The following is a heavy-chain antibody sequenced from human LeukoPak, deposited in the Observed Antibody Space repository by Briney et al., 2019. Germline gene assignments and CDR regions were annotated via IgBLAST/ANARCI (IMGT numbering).Heavy chain of an antibody. J-gene: IGHJ5*02. CDR3: ARAYQPLGGLSFPGS. V-gene: IGHV7-4-1*02. CDR2: INPNTGNP. CDR1: GYTFTNYA. Sequence: ASVKVSCKASGYTFTNYAMNWVRQAPGQGLEWMGWINPNTGNPAYAQGFTGRFAFSLDTSVTTTYLQISGLKAEDTAVYYCARAYQPLGGLSFPGSWGQGTLVTVSS. D-gene: IGHD3-16*02.